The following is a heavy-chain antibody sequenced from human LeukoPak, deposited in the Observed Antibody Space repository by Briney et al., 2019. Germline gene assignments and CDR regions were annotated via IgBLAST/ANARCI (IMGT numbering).Heavy chain of an antibody. V-gene: IGHV4-61*02. Sequence: SETLSLTCTVSGGSISSGSYYWSWIRQPAGKGLEWIGRIYTSGTTNYNPSLKSRVTMSLDTSKNQFSLKLSSVTAADTAVYYCARDADYGDYFWFDPWGQGTLVTVSS. D-gene: IGHD4-17*01. CDR3: ARDADYGDYFWFDP. CDR2: IYTSGTT. CDR1: GGSISSGSYY. J-gene: IGHJ5*02.